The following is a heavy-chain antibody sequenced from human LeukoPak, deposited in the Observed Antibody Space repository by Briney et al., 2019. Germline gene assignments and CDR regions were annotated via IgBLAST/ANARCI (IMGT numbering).Heavy chain of an antibody. CDR1: GFNFNSHG. J-gene: IGHJ3*02. Sequence: GGSLRLSCAASGFNFNSHGMHWVRQAPGKGLEWVALIPSDGSYTYYADSVKGRFTISRDNSKNTLSLQMNSVRPDDTAVYYCARDRYGDYGPFDNWGQGTMVTVSS. V-gene: IGHV3-30*03. CDR2: IPSDGSYT. D-gene: IGHD4-17*01. CDR3: ARDRYGDYGPFDN.